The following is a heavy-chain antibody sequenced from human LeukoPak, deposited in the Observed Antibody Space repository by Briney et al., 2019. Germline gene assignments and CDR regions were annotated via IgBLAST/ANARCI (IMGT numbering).Heavy chain of an antibody. CDR2: TYSRSRWYC. CDR1: GASVSSNCAA. J-gene: IGHJ5*02. D-gene: IGHD5-12*01. CDR3: ARKHWIYQYKLFDP. Sequence: SHTLSLTCAISGASVSSNCAAWNWVRQSPSRGLEWLGRTYSRSRWYCEYAESVKSRIAINADTSKNQISLHRNYVSPDGTSFFYLARKHWIYQYKLFDPWGQGTLVTVSS. V-gene: IGHV6-1*01.